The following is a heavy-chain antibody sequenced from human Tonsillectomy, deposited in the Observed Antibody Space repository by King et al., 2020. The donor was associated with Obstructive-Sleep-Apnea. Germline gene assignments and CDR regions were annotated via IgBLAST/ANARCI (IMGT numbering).Heavy chain of an antibody. CDR2: ITSDGSST. CDR3: AKSYIAVAGSSFDY. D-gene: IGHD6-19*01. V-gene: IGHV3-74*01. J-gene: IGHJ4*02. CDR1: GFTFSSYW. Sequence: VQLVESGGGLVQPGGSLRLSCAASGFTFSSYWMHWVRQAPGKGLVWVSRITSDGSSTSYADSVKGRFTISRDNAKNTLYLQMNSLRAEDTAVYYCAKSYIAVAGSSFDYWGQGTLVTVSS.